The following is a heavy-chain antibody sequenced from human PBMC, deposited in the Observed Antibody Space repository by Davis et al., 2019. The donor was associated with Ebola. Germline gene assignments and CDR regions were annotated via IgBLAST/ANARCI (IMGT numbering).Heavy chain of an antibody. CDR1: GFTFSSYG. V-gene: IGHV3-30*03. CDR3: ARVPRIVGATDAFDI. D-gene: IGHD1-26*01. J-gene: IGHJ3*02. CDR2: ISYDGSNK. Sequence: PGGSLRLSCAASGFTFSSYGMHWVRQAPGKGLAWVAVISYDGSNKYYSDSVKGRFTISRDSSKNTLYLQMNSLRAEDTAVYYCARVPRIVGATDAFDIWGQGTMVTVSS.